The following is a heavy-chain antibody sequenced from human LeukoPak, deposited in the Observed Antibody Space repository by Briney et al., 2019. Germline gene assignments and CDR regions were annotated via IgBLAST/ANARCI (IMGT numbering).Heavy chain of an antibody. J-gene: IGHJ4*02. CDR1: GFTFSTYN. Sequence: GGSLRLSCAASGFTFSTYNMNWVRQAPGKGLEWVSYISTSSIIIYYADSVKGRFTLSRDNAKNSLYLQMNSLRAEDTAVYYCARDLLDYWGQGTLVTVSS. V-gene: IGHV3-48*01. CDR2: ISTSSIII. CDR3: ARDLLDY.